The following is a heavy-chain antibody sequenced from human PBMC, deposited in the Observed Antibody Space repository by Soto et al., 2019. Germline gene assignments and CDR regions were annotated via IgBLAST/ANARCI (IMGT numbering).Heavy chain of an antibody. CDR3: ANTGYSSSWAHDY. V-gene: IGHV4-39*01. D-gene: IGHD6-13*01. J-gene: IGHJ4*02. CDR2: IYYSGST. CDR1: GGSISSSSYY. Sequence: QLQLQESGPGLVKPSETLSLTCTVSGGSISSSSYYWGWIRQPPGKGLEWIGNIYYSGSTYYNPSLKSRVTISVDTSKNQFSLKLSSVTAADTAVYYCANTGYSSSWAHDYWGQGTLVTVSS.